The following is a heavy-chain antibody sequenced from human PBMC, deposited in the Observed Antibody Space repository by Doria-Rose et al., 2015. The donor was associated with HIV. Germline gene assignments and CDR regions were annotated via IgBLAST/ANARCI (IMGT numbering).Heavy chain of an antibody. J-gene: IGHJ4*02. CDR1: GGSFSGYS. CDR2: IDHGGTT. CDR3: VRGPSRVFDY. Sequence: QVQLQESGAGLLKPSETLSLTCAIYGGSFSGYSWNWIRQSPGKGLEWIGEIDHGGTTNYDPSLKSRVTMSVDTSKNQFSLNLTSVTAADTAIYYCVRGPSRVFDYWGQGNLVTVSS. V-gene: IGHV4-34*01. D-gene: IGHD2-2*01.